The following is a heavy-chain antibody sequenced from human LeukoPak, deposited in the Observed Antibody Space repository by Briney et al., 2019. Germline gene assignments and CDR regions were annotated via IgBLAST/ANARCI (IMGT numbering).Heavy chain of an antibody. D-gene: IGHD6-6*01. V-gene: IGHV3-21*01. CDR1: GFTFSSYS. Sequence: PGGSLRLSCAASGFTFSSYSMNWVRQAPGKGLEWVSSISSSSSYIYYADSVKGRFTISRDNAKNSLYLQMNSLRAEDTAVYYCARDLESIAARGAFDIWGQGTMVTVSS. CDR3: ARDLESIAARGAFDI. CDR2: ISSSSSYI. J-gene: IGHJ3*02.